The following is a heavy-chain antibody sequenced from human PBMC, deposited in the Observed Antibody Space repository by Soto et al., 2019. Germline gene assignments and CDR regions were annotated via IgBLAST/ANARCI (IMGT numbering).Heavy chain of an antibody. CDR3: ARAGGNLGVYYGMDV. D-gene: IGHD1-1*01. J-gene: IGHJ6*02. Sequence: PSETLSLTCTVSGGSISSYYWSWIRQPPEKGLEWIGYNYYSGSTNYNPSLKSRVTISVDTSKNQFSLKLSSVTAADTAVYYCARAGGNLGVYYGMDVWGQGTTVTVSS. V-gene: IGHV4-59*01. CDR2: NYYSGST. CDR1: GGSISSYY.